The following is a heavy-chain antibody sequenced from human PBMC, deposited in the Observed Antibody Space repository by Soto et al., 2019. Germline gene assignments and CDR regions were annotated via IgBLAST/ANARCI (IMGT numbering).Heavy chain of an antibody. J-gene: IGHJ4*02. CDR3: ASRYYYDSSGYYYPYYY. V-gene: IGHV3-48*01. D-gene: IGHD3-22*01. CDR1: GFTFSNYN. Sequence: GGSLRLSCAASGFTFSNYNMNWVRQAPGKGLEWVSSISSSSSTIYYADSVKGRFTISRDNAKNSLYLQMNSLRGEDTAVYYCASRYYYDSSGYYYPYYYCGQRTLLTVSS. CDR2: ISSSSSTI.